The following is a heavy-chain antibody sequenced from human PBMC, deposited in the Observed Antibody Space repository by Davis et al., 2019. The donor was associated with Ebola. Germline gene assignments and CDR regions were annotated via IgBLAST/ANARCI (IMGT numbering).Heavy chain of an antibody. CDR2: IYHSGST. Sequence: SETLSLTCAAHGGSFSGYYWSWIRQPPGKGLEWIGEIYHSGSTNYNPSLKSRVTISVDTSKNQFSLELSSVSAADTAVYYCARGSRYCCGGSCYSRRDWFDPWGQGTLVTVSS. D-gene: IGHD2-15*01. V-gene: IGHV4-34*01. CDR3: ARGSRYCCGGSCYSRRDWFDP. J-gene: IGHJ5*02. CDR1: GGSFSGYY.